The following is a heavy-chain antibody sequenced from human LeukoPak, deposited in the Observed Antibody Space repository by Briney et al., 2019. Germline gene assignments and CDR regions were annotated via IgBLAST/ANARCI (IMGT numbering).Heavy chain of an antibody. D-gene: IGHD3-16*01. Sequence: GRSLRLSCTASGFTFGDYAMSWVRQAPGKGLEWVGFIRSKAYGGTTEYAASVKGRFTISRDDSKSIAYLQMTSLKTEDTAVYYCTGGPTRYDYVWGSWPDFDYWGQGTLVTVSS. V-gene: IGHV3-49*04. J-gene: IGHJ4*02. CDR2: IRSKAYGGTT. CDR1: GFTFGDYA. CDR3: TGGPTRYDYVWGSWPDFDY.